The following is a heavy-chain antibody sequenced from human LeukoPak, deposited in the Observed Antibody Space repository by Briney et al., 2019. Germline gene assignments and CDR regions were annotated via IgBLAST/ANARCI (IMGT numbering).Heavy chain of an antibody. J-gene: IGHJ4*02. V-gene: IGHV3-23*01. Sequence: GGSLRLSCAASGFTFSNYAMTWVRQAPGKGLEWVSAISGSGGSTYYADSVKGRFTFSRDNSKNTLYLQMNSLRAEDTAIYYCAKNSVGGSYYPIDYWGQGTLVTVSS. D-gene: IGHD1-26*01. CDR1: GFTFSNYA. CDR3: AKNSVGGSYYPIDY. CDR2: ISGSGGST.